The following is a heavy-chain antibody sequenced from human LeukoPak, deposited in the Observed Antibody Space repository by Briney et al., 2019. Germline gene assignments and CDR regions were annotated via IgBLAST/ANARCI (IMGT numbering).Heavy chain of an antibody. Sequence: PSEALSLTCTVSRGSISGYSWSWIRQSPGGGLEWIGYIYYSGDTAYNPSLRSRVTLSVDTSKNQFSLQLRSVTTADTAVYYCVRGPYGASISKWFDPWGQGTQVIVSP. D-gene: IGHD4/OR15-4a*01. CDR3: VRGPYGASISKWFDP. CDR2: IYYSGDT. J-gene: IGHJ5*02. CDR1: RGSISGYS. V-gene: IGHV4-59*01.